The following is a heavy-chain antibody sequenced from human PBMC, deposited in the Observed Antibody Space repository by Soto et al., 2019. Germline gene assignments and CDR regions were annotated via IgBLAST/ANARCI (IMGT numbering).Heavy chain of an antibody. Sequence: PSETLSLTCAVSGGSFRGSYWTWIRQSPGKGLEWLGDINHVGITNYNPSLKSRVSIPVDTSKSQFSLKLSSVTAADTAVYYCARAHDFWGDRQRSIDSWGQGTLVTVSS. CDR3: ARAHDFWGDRQRSIDS. CDR1: GGSFRGSY. CDR2: INHVGIT. J-gene: IGHJ4*02. V-gene: IGHV4-34*01. D-gene: IGHD3-3*01.